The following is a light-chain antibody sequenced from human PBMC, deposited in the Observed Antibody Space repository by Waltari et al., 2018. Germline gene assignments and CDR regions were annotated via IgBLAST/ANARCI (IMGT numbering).Light chain of an antibody. Sequence: QSALTQPASVSGSPGQSITISCTGTSSDVGGYNYVSWYQQHPGKAPKLMIYDCSNRPSGVSKRFSGSKSGNTASLTISGLQAEDEADYYCSSYTSSSTRVVGGGTKLTVL. CDR3: SSYTSSSTRV. CDR1: SSDVGGYNY. J-gene: IGLJ2*01. V-gene: IGLV2-14*03. CDR2: DCS.